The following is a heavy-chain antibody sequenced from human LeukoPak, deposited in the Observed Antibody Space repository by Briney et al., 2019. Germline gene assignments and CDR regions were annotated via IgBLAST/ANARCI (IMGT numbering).Heavy chain of an antibody. V-gene: IGHV3-48*01. CDR3: ARGDYGDFLR. CDR2: ISSSSSTI. J-gene: IGHJ4*02. CDR1: GFTFSSYS. D-gene: IGHD4-17*01. Sequence: GGSLRLSCAASGFTFSSYSMNWVRQAPGKGLEWVSYISSSSSTIYYADSVKGRFTISRDNSKNTLYLQMNSLRAEDTAVYYCARGDYGDFLRWGQGTLVTVSS.